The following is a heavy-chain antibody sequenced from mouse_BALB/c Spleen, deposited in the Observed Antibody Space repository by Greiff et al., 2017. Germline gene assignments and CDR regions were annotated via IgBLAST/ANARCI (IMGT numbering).Heavy chain of an antibody. V-gene: IGHV5-17*02. Sequence: EVQVVESGGGLVQPGGSRKLSCAASGFTFSSFGMHWVRQAPEKGLEWVAYIRSGSSTIYYADTVKGRFTISRDNPKNTLFLQMTSLRSEDTAMYYCARYSSWGGFAYWGQGTLVTVSA. J-gene: IGHJ3*01. D-gene: IGHD4-1*01. CDR2: IRSGSSTI. CDR3: ARYSSWGGFAY. CDR1: GFTFSSFG.